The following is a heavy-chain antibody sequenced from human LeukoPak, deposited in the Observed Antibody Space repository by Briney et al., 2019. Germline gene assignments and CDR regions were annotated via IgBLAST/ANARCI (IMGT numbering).Heavy chain of an antibody. Sequence: SETLSLTCNVSGGSISSYYWNWIRQPPGKGLEWIGYIYYSGSTNYNPSLKSRVTISVDTSKNQFSLKLSSVTAADTAVYYCARSYYYDSSGYYATELPDYWGQGTLVTVSS. CDR2: IYYSGST. V-gene: IGHV4-59*08. D-gene: IGHD3-22*01. CDR3: ARSYYYDSSGYYATELPDY. J-gene: IGHJ4*02. CDR1: GGSISSYY.